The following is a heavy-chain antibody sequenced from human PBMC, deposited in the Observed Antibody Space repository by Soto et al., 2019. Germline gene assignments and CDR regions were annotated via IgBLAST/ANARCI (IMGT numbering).Heavy chain of an antibody. J-gene: IGHJ4*02. V-gene: IGHV1-18*01. CDR1: GYTISSYA. Sequence: ASVKVSCRASGYTISSYAISWVRQAPGQGLEFMGWISTYNGYTNYAQNLQGRVTMTSDTSTNTAYMELRSLRSDDTAVYYCAKGPFQQLDYYFDYWGQGTLVTVSS. CDR2: ISTYNGYT. D-gene: IGHD1-1*01. CDR3: AKGPFQQLDYYFDY.